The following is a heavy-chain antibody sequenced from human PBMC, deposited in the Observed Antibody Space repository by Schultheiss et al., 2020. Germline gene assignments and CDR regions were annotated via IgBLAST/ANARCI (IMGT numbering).Heavy chain of an antibody. CDR3: ASEWYYYMDV. D-gene: IGHD3-3*01. V-gene: IGHV4-34*01. J-gene: IGHJ6*03. CDR2: IYHSGST. Sequence: SETLSLTCAVYGGSFSGYYWSWIRQPPGKGLEWIGEIYHSGSTNYNPSLKSRVTISVDTSKNQFSLKLSSVTAADTAVYYCASEWYYYMDVWGKGTTVTVSS. CDR1: GGSFSGYY.